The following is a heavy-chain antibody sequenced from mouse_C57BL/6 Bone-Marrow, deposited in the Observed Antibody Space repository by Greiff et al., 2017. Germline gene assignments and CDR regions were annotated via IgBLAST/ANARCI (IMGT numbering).Heavy chain of an antibody. CDR1: GYSFTGYF. CDR2: INPYNGDT. CDR3: ARERVITTVVARYCDV. D-gene: IGHD1-1*01. Sequence: EVQLQQPGPELVKPGDSVKISCKASGYSFTGYFMNWVMQSHGKSLEWIGRINPYNGDTFYNQKFKGKATLTVDKSSSTADMELRSLTSEDSAVYYCARERVITTVVARYCDVWGTGTTVTVSS. V-gene: IGHV1-20*01. J-gene: IGHJ1*03.